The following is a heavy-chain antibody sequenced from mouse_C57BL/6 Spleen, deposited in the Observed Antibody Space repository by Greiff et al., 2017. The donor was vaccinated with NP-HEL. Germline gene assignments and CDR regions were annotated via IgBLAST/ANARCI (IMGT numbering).Heavy chain of an antibody. J-gene: IGHJ2*01. V-gene: IGHV5-17*01. CDR2: ISSGSSTI. Sequence: EVQRVESGGGLVKPGGSLKLSCAASGFTFSDYGMHWVRQAPEKGLEWVAYISSGSSTIYYADTVKGRFTISRDNAKNTLFLQMTSLRSEDTAMYYCAIEYYYYGSSYFDYWGQGTTLTVSS. CDR1: GFTFSDYG. CDR3: AIEYYYYGSSYFDY. D-gene: IGHD1-1*01.